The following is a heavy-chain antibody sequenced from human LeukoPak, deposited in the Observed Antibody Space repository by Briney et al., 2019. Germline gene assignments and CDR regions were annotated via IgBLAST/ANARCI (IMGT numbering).Heavy chain of an antibody. Sequence: GGSLRLSCAASGFAFSTYAMSWVRQAPGRGLEWVSGISGSGGTTYYTDSVKGRFTISRDNSKNTLYLQMNSLRAEDTAVYYCAKAYDFWSGYDYYMDVWGKGTTVTVSS. CDR3: AKAYDFWSGYDYYMDV. CDR2: ISGSGGTT. J-gene: IGHJ6*03. CDR1: GFAFSTYA. D-gene: IGHD3-3*01. V-gene: IGHV3-23*01.